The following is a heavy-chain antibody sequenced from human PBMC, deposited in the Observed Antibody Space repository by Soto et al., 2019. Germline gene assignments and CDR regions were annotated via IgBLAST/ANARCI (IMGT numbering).Heavy chain of an antibody. CDR3: ARVSRSGYYPKY. CDR1: GFTFSSYR. Sequence: QVQLVESGGGVVQPGRSLRLSCAASGFTFSSYRMHWVRQAPGKGLEWVAVIWYDGSNKYYADSVKGRFTISRDNSKNTLYLQMSSLRAEDTAVYYCARVSRSGYYPKYWGQGTLVTVSS. V-gene: IGHV3-33*01. CDR2: IWYDGSNK. J-gene: IGHJ4*02. D-gene: IGHD3-3*01.